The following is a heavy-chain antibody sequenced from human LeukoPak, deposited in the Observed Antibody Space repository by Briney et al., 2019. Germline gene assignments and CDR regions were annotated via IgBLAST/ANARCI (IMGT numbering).Heavy chain of an antibody. V-gene: IGHV3-9*01. J-gene: IGHJ4*02. CDR3: ARDLSIVGATRGSFDY. CDR2: ISWNSGSI. D-gene: IGHD1-26*01. Sequence: PGRSLRLSCAASGFTFDDYAMHWVRQAPGKGLEWVSGISWNSGSIGYADSVKGRFTISRDNAKNSLYLQMNSLRAEDTAVYYCARDLSIVGATRGSFDYWGQGTLVTVSS. CDR1: GFTFDDYA.